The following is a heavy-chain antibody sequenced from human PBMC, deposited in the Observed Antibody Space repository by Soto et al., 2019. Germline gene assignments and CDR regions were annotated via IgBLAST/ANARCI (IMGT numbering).Heavy chain of an antibody. V-gene: IGHV3-66*01. CDR1: GFTVSINY. CDR3: ARDSGYCSDGACFGDWYFDL. Sequence: PGGSLRLSCAASGFTVSINYISWVRQAPGKGLEWVSVIYSGGSTYYADSVKARFTISRDNSKNTVYLQMNSLRADDTAVYFCARDSGYCSDGACFGDWYFDLWGRGTLVTVSS. J-gene: IGHJ2*01. D-gene: IGHD2-15*01. CDR2: IYSGGST.